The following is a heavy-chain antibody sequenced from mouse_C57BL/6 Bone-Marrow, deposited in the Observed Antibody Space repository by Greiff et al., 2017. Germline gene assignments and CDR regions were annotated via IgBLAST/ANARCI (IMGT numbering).Heavy chain of an antibody. J-gene: IGHJ2*01. D-gene: IGHD3-2*02. CDR3: ARSGRNYFDY. V-gene: IGHV1-64*01. Sequence: QVQLQQPGAELVKPGASVKLSCKASGYTFTSYWMHWVKQRPGQGLEWIGMIRPNSGSTNYNEKFKSKATLTVDKSSSTAYMQLSSLTSEDSAVYYCARSGRNYFDYWGQGTTLTVSS. CDR2: IRPNSGST. CDR1: GYTFTSYW.